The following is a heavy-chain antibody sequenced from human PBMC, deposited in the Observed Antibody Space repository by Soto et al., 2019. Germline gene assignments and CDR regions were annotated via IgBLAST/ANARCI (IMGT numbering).Heavy chain of an antibody. V-gene: IGHV1-46*02. J-gene: IGHJ4*02. Sequence: GASVKVSCKASGYNLNNYYIHWVRQTPLQGPEWIGVINPSRGLTTYSQRFQGRVSMTRDTSTTTVYMELSSLRSEDTAIYYCARDGVPIAGRSGYFDYWGPGTEVTVSS. D-gene: IGHD6-19*01. CDR3: ARDGVPIAGRSGYFDY. CDR2: INPSRGLT. CDR1: GYNLNNYY.